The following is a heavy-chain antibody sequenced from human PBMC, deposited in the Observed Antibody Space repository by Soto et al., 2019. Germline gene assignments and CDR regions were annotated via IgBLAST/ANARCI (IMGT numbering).Heavy chain of an antibody. CDR1: GFSLRTSGEG. CDR2: IYWNDDK. Sequence: GPTLVNPTQTLTLTCIFSGFSLRTSGEGVGWIRQPPGKALEWLGFIYWNDDKRYSPSLKSRLTITKDTSKNQVVLTMTNMDPVDTATYYCAKSGSSGWYGWFDPWGQGTLVTAPQ. CDR3: AKSGSSGWYGWFDP. J-gene: IGHJ5*02. D-gene: IGHD6-19*01. V-gene: IGHV2-5*01.